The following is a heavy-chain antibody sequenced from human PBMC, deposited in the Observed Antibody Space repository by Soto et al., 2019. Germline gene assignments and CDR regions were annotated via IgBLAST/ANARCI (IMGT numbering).Heavy chain of an antibody. CDR1: GFSLSTSGVG. J-gene: IGHJ4*02. Sequence: QITLKESGPTLVKPTQTLTLTCTFSGFSLSTSGVGVGWIRQPPGKALEWLTFIYWDDDKRHGPFLKSRLTITKDTSKNQMVLTMTNMDPVDTVTYYCAHLVVAGITYYFASWGQGTLVTVSS. V-gene: IGHV2-5*05. D-gene: IGHD2-15*01. CDR3: AHLVVAGITYYFAS. CDR2: IYWDDDK.